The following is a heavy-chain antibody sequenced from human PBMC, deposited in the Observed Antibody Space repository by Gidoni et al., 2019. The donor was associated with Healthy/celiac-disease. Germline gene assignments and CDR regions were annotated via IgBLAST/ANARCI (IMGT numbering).Heavy chain of an antibody. D-gene: IGHD3-3*01. CDR2: INPNSGGT. CDR1: GYTFTGYY. Sequence: QVQLVQSGAEVKKPGASVKVSCKASGYTFTGYYMHWVRQAPGQGLEWMGWINPNSGGTNYAQKFQGWVTMTRDTSISTAYMELSRLRSDDTAVYYCAVRYDFWSPRDYYGMDVWGQGTTVTVSS. CDR3: AVRYDFWSPRDYYGMDV. V-gene: IGHV1-2*04. J-gene: IGHJ6*02.